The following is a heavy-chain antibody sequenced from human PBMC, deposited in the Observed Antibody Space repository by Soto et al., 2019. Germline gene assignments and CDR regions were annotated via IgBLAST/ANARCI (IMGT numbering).Heavy chain of an antibody. D-gene: IGHD3-3*01. CDR3: ARATLIIRHITNLGEASPGVVEH. CDR2: ISPESGVT. CDR1: GYTFTEYF. J-gene: IGHJ5*02. Sequence: QVQLVQSGAEVKMPGASVRVSCEASGYTFTEYFLHWVRQAPGQGLEWMGWISPESGVTNIAPNFEGRVTRTADTAITTAYMQLSGLRYDDTAVYYCARATLIIRHITNLGEASPGVVEHWGQATLVSVSS. V-gene: IGHV1-2*02.